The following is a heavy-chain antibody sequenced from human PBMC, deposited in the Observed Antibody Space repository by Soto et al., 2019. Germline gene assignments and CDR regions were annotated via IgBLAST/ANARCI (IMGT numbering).Heavy chain of an antibody. CDR3: ARLKSYSSSSSRLGWFDP. J-gene: IGHJ5*02. CDR2: INHSGST. CDR1: GGSFSGYY. Sequence: QVQLQQWGAGLLKPSETLSLTCAVYGGSFSGYYWSWIRQPPGKGLEWIGEINHSGSTNYNPSLKRRVTISVDTSKNQFSLKLSSVTAADTAVYYCARLKSYSSSSSRLGWFDPWGQGTLVTVSS. V-gene: IGHV4-34*01. D-gene: IGHD6-6*01.